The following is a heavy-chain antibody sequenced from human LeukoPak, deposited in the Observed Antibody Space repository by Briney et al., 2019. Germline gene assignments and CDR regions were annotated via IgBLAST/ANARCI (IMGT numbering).Heavy chain of an antibody. V-gene: IGHV3-21*04. CDR3: ARTRSGSYQHYYYGMDV. CDR2: ISSSSSYI. CDR1: GFTFSSYS. D-gene: IGHD1-26*01. J-gene: IGHJ6*02. Sequence: GGSLRLSCAASGFTFSSYSTNWVRQAPGKGLEWVSSISSSSSYIYYADSVKGRFTISRDNAKNSLYLQMNSLRAEDTALYHCARTRSGSYQHYYYGMDVWGQGTTVTVSS.